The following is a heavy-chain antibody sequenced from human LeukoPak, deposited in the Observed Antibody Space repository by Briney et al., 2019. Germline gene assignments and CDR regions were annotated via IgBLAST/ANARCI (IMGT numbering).Heavy chain of an antibody. CDR2: ISSSGSTI. D-gene: IGHD3-22*01. CDR1: GFTFSTYG. J-gene: IGHJ3*02. CDR3: ARDPPYYYDSTDAFDI. Sequence: GGTLRLSCGASGFTFSTYGMTWVRQAPGKGLEWVSYISSSGSTIYYADSVKGRFTISRDNAKNSLYLQMNSLRAEDTAVYYCARDPPYYYDSTDAFDIWGQGTMVTVSS. V-gene: IGHV3-48*04.